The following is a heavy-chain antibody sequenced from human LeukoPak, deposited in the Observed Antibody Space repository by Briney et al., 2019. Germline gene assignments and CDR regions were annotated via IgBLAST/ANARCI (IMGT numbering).Heavy chain of an antibody. CDR1: GGSISSGGYY. CDR2: IYYSGST. V-gene: IGHV4-31*03. CDR3: ARAPYYYDSSGYYYLSSFDI. D-gene: IGHD3-22*01. Sequence: SQALSLTCTVSGGSISSGGYYWSWIRQHPGKGLEWIGYIYYSGSTYYNPSLKSRVTISVDTSKNQFSLKLSSVTAADTAVYYCARAPYYYDSSGYYYLSSFDIWGQGTMVTVSS. J-gene: IGHJ3*02.